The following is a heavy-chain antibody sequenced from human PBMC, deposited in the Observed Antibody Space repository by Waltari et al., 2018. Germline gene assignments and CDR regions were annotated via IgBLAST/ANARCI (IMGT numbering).Heavy chain of an antibody. V-gene: IGHV3-64D*06. CDR3: VKVQDYGGTSGLEY. D-gene: IGHD2-15*01. J-gene: IGHJ4*02. CDR2: ISSNGGST. Sequence: EVQLVASGGGLVQPGGSLRLSCSASGFTFSSYAMHWVRQAPGKGLGYVSAISSNGGSTYYVDAVKGRVTISRDNSTTTLHLQTSSLRAEDTAVYYCVKVQDYGGTSGLEYWGQGTLVTVSS. CDR1: GFTFSSYA.